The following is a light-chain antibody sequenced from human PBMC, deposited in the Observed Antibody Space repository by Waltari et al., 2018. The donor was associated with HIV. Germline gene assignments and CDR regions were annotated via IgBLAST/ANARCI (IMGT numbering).Light chain of an antibody. CDR2: GAS. V-gene: IGKV3-20*01. J-gene: IGKJ1*01. CDR1: QSVSSRY. Sequence: EIVLTQSPGTLSLSPGERATLSCRASQSVSSRYLAWYHKKPGQAPRLLIYGASSRATGIPDRFSGSGSWTDFTLTISRLGPEDVAMYFCQQYGSSPTWTFGQGTKVEIK. CDR3: QQYGSSPTWT.